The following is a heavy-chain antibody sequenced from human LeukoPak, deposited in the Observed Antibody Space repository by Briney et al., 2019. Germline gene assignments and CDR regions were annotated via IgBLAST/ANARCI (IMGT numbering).Heavy chain of an antibody. J-gene: IGHJ3*02. CDR3: ARDLSYCSGGSCYSGEVFDI. Sequence: GGSLRLSCAASGFTFSSYAMHWVRQAPGKGLEWVSSISSSSSYIYYADSVKGRFTISRDNAKNSLYLQMNSLRAEDTAVYYCARDLSYCSGGSCYSGEVFDIWGQGTMVTVSS. CDR1: GFTFSSYA. D-gene: IGHD2-15*01. CDR2: ISSSSSYI. V-gene: IGHV3-21*01.